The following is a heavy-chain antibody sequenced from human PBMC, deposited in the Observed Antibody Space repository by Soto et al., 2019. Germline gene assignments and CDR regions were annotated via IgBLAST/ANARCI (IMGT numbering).Heavy chain of an antibody. V-gene: IGHV1-8*02. D-gene: IGHD1-26*01. CDR2: VNPSGGNT. CDR3: VRGRVELS. Sequence: QVQLVQSGAEVKKPGASVKVSCKTSGYTFINYDINWVRQATGQGLEWVGWVNPSGGNTAYAQKFQGRVTLTSDTSISTAYMELNSLRSAYTAVYFCVRGRVELSSGQGTLVSVSS. CDR1: GYTFINYD. J-gene: IGHJ5*02.